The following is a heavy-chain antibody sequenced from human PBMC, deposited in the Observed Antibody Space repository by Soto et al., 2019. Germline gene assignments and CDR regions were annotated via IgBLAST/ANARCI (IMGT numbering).Heavy chain of an antibody. CDR2: INHSGST. Sequence: ETLSLTCAVYGGSFSGYYWSWIRQPPGKGLEWIGEINHSGSTNYNPSLKSRVTISVDTSKNQFSLKLSSVTAADTAVYYCASGIGAVAATFLDYWGQGTLVTVSS. D-gene: IGHD6-19*01. CDR1: GGSFSGYY. CDR3: ASGIGAVAATFLDY. J-gene: IGHJ4*02. V-gene: IGHV4-34*01.